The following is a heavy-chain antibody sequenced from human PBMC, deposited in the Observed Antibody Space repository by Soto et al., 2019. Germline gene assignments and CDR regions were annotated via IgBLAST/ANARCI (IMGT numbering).Heavy chain of an antibody. CDR2: IYHSGST. CDR3: ASVGSDYDNSGYYLP. J-gene: IGHJ5*02. CDR1: GGSVSSSNW. V-gene: IGHV4-4*02. Sequence: SETLSLTCIVSGGSVSSSNWWSWVRQPPGRGLEWIGEIYHSGSTTYNPSLKSRATISVDKSENQFSLRLKSVTAADTAVYYCASVGSDYDNSGYYLPCGPGTLVTVSS. D-gene: IGHD3-22*01.